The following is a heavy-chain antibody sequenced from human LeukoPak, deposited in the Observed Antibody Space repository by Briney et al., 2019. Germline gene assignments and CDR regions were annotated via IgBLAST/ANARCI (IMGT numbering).Heavy chain of an antibody. V-gene: IGHV4-59*01. CDR3: ARDRRGGAGFDY. D-gene: IGHD2-21*01. J-gene: IGHJ4*02. Sequence: SETLSLTCTVSGGSISSYYWSWNRQPPGKGLEWIGYIYYSGSTNYNPSLKSRVTISVDTSKNQFSLKLSSVTAADTAVYYCARDRRGGAGFDYWGQGTLVTVSS. CDR1: GGSISSYY. CDR2: IYYSGST.